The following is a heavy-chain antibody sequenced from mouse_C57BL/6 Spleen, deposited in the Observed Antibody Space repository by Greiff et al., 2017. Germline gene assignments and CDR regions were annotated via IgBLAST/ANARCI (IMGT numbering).Heavy chain of an antibody. CDR3: ASWITTVVAFDD. Sequence: EVQLQQSGPVLVKPGASVKMSCKASGYTFTDYYMNWVKQSHGKSLEWIGVINPYNGGTSYNQKFKGKATLTVDKSSSTAYMELNSLTSEDSAVYYCASWITTVVAFDDWGQGTTLTVSS. CDR1: GYTFTDYY. J-gene: IGHJ2*01. D-gene: IGHD1-1*01. CDR2: INPYNGGT. V-gene: IGHV1-19*01.